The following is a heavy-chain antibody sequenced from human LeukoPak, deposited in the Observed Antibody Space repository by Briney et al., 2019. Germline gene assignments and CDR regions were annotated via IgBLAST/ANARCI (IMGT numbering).Heavy chain of an antibody. J-gene: IGHJ4*02. CDR1: GFIFSKYT. D-gene: IGHD3-22*01. CDR3: AKTNYFDSSGDKPYTTHFDY. Sequence: PGGSLRLSCAASGFIFSKYTMSWVRQAPGRGLEWVSAIGGSGGKTFYAESVKGRFTISRDISKNTLFLRMDSLRAEDTAIYYCAKTNYFDSSGDKPYTTHFDYWGQGTLVTVSS. V-gene: IGHV3-23*01. CDR2: IGGSGGKT.